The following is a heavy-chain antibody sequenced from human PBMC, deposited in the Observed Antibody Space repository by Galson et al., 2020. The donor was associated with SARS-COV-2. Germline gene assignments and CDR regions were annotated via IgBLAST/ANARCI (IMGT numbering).Heavy chain of an antibody. D-gene: IGHD2-15*01. CDR1: GFTFSSYG. CDR2: IWYDGGNK. CDR3: ARDPPVYCSGGSCYYYGMDV. V-gene: IGHV3-33*01. J-gene: IGHJ6*02. Sequence: GGSLRLSCAASGFTFSSYGMHWVRQAPGKGLEWVAVIWYDGGNKYYADSVKGRFTISRDNSKNTLYLQMNSLRAEDTAVYYCARDPPVYCSGGSCYYYGMDVWGQGTTVTVSS.